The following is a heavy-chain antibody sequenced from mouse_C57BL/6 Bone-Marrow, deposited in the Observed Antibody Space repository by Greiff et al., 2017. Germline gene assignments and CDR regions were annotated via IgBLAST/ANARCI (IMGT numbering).Heavy chain of an antibody. CDR2: IDPSDSET. CDR1: GYTFTSYW. CDR3: ARRGAVVAHFDV. V-gene: IGHV1-52*01. J-gene: IGHJ1*03. Sequence: QLPGAELVRPGSSVKLSCQASGYTFTSYWMHWVKQRPIQGLEWIGNIDPSDSETHYNQKFKDKATLTVDKSSSTAYMQLSSLTSEDSAVYYCARRGAVVAHFDVWGTGTTVTVSS. D-gene: IGHD1-1*01.